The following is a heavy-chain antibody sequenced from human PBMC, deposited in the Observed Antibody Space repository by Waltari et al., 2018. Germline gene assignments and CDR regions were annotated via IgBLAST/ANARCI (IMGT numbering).Heavy chain of an antibody. J-gene: IGHJ4*02. CDR2: IYSGGST. CDR1: GFTVSPND. V-gene: IGHV3-53*01. Sequence: EVQRVESGGGLIQPGGSLRLSCAASGFTVSPNDMSWVRPAPGKGLELVSVIYSGGSTYYADSVKGRFTISRDNSKNTLYLQMNSLRAEDTAVYYCARANYYDSSGEFDYWGQGTLVTVSS. CDR3: ARANYYDSSGEFDY. D-gene: IGHD3-22*01.